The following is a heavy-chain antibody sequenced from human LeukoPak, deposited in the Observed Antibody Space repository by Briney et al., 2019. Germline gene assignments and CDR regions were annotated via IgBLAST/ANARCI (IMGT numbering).Heavy chain of an antibody. CDR1: GGSFSGYY. J-gene: IGHJ6*02. V-gene: IGHV4-34*01. D-gene: IGHD3-10*01. CDR3: ARNYYGSGSYYTYYYYGMDV. CDR2: INHSGST. Sequence: SETLSLTCAVYGGSFSGYYWSWIRQPPGKGLEWIGEINHSGSTNYNPSLKSRVTISVDTSKNQFSPKLSSVTAADTAVYYCARNYYGSGSYYTYYYYGMDVWGQGTTVTVSS.